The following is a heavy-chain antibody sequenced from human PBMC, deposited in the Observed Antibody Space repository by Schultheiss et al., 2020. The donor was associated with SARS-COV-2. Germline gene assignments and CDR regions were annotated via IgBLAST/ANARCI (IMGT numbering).Heavy chain of an antibody. D-gene: IGHD5-12*01. CDR1: GYTFTSYD. J-gene: IGHJ4*02. CDR2: MNPNSGNT. V-gene: IGHV1-8*01. CDR3: ARSQIVATGSDY. Sequence: ASVKVSCKASGYTFTSYDINWVRQATGQGLEWMGWMNPNSGNTGYAQKFQGRVTMTRNTSISTAYMELSRLRSDDTAVYYCARSQIVATGSDYWGRGTLVTVSS.